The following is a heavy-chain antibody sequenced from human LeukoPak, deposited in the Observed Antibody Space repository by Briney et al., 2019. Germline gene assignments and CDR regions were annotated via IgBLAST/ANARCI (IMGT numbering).Heavy chain of an antibody. Sequence: ASVKVSCKASRYTFTSYYMHWVRQAPGQGLEWMGIINPSGGSTSYAQKFQGRVTMTRDTSTSTVYMELSSLRSEDTAVYYCARRVTGWGDSGYDLRTDYWGQGTLVTVSS. CDR2: INPSGGST. CDR1: RYTFTSYY. V-gene: IGHV1-46*01. D-gene: IGHD5-12*01. J-gene: IGHJ4*02. CDR3: ARRVTGWGDSGYDLRTDY.